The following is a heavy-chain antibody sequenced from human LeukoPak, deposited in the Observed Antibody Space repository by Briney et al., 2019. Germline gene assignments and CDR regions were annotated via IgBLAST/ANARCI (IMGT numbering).Heavy chain of an antibody. CDR2: ISYSGNT. D-gene: IGHD3-16*01. J-gene: IGHJ6*02. CDR3: ARRLGPNYYYFGLDV. CDR1: DGSISSSSYY. V-gene: IGHV4-39*01. Sequence: PSETLSLTCIISDGSISSSSYYWGWIRQPPGKGLEWIGSISYSGNTYYSPSLRGRVTISVDTSKDQFSLKLSSVTAADTAVYYCARRLGPNYYYFGLDVWGQGTTVTVSS.